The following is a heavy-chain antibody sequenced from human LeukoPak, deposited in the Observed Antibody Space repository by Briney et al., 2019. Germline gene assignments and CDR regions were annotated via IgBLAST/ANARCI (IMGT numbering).Heavy chain of an antibody. J-gene: IGHJ5*02. D-gene: IGHD6-13*01. CDR3: ARRGGIAAAGTIWFDP. Sequence: GESLKISCKGSGSRFTSYWIGWVRQLPGKGLEWMGIIYPGDSDTRYSPSFQGQVTISADKTISTAYLQWSSLKASDTAIYYCARRGGIAAAGTIWFDPWGQGTLVIVSS. CDR2: IYPGDSDT. V-gene: IGHV5-51*01. CDR1: GSRFTSYW.